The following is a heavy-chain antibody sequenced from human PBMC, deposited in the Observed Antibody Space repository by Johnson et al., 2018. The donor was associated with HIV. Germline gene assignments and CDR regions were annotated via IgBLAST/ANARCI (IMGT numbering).Heavy chain of an antibody. CDR1: GFTFSSYA. V-gene: IGHV3-23*04. J-gene: IGHJ3*02. CDR2: IVGSGGST. Sequence: VQLVESGGGVVRPGGSLRLSCAASGFTFSSYAMSWVRQAPGKGLEWVSTIVGSGGSTYYADSVKGRFTISRDNSKNTLYLRMNNLRAEDTAMYYCARSASKYDAFDIWGQGTVVTVSS. CDR3: ARSASKYDAFDI.